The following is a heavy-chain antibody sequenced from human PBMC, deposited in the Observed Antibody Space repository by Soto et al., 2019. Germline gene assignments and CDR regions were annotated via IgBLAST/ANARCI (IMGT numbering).Heavy chain of an antibody. J-gene: IGHJ4*02. CDR2: IYYSGST. Sequence: PSETLSLTCTVSGGSISSSSYYWGWIRQPPGKGLEWIGSIYYSGSTYYNPSLKSRVTISVDTSKNQFSLKLSSVTAADTAVYYCARLYDFWSVSYYFDYWGQGTLVTVSS. V-gene: IGHV4-39*01. CDR3: ARLYDFWSVSYYFDY. D-gene: IGHD3-3*01. CDR1: GGSISSSSYY.